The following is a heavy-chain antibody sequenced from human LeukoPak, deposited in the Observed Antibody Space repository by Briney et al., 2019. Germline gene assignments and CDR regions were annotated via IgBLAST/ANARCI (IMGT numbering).Heavy chain of an antibody. V-gene: IGHV1-18*01. CDR3: ARDAQPDLPGIAVAGRGWFDP. Sequence: ASVKVSCKASGYTFTSYGISWVRQAPGQGLEWMGWISAYNGNTNYAQKLQGRVTITTDTSTSTAYMELRSLRSDDTAVYYCARDAQPDLPGIAVAGRGWFDPWGQGTLVTVSS. D-gene: IGHD6-19*01. CDR1: GYTFTSYG. CDR2: ISAYNGNT. J-gene: IGHJ5*02.